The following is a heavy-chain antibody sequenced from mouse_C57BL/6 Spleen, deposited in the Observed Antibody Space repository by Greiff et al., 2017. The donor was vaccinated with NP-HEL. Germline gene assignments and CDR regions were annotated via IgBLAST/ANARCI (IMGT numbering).Heavy chain of an antibody. J-gene: IGHJ2*01. Sequence: EVQVVESGPGLVKPSPSLSLTCSVTGYSITSGYYWYWIRQFPGNKLEWMGYISYDGSNNCNQSLKNRTSITRDTSNNQFILKLNSVTTEDTATCYCARGGAFDCWGQGTTLTVSS. CDR3: ARGGAFDC. V-gene: IGHV3-6*01. CDR2: ISYDGSN. D-gene: IGHD3-1*01. CDR1: GYSITSGYY.